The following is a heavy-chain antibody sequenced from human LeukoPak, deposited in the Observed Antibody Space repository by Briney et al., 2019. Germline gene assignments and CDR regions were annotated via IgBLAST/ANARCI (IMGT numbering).Heavy chain of an antibody. D-gene: IGHD3-9*01. CDR1: GGSFSGYY. CDR2: INHSGST. CDR3: ARGLYDILTGYYGNGDY. J-gene: IGHJ4*02. V-gene: IGHV4-34*01. Sequence: SEALSLTCAVYGGSFSGYYWSWIRQPPGKGLEWIGEINHSGSTNYNPSLKSRVTISVDTSKNQFSLKLSSVTAADTAVYYCARGLYDILTGYYGNGDYWGQGTLVTVSS.